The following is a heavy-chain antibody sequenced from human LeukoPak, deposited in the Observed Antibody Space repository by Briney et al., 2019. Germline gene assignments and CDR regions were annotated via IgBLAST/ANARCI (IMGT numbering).Heavy chain of an antibody. V-gene: IGHV3-53*01. CDR1: GFTVSSND. Sequence: GGSLRLSCAASGFTVSSNDMSWVRQAPGKGLECISVIYSGGSTDYADSVKGRLTISRDNSKNTLYLQMNNLRAEDTAVYYCARVVDHDYGDYYLDYWGQGTLVTVSS. J-gene: IGHJ4*02. CDR3: ARVVDHDYGDYYLDY. D-gene: IGHD4-17*01. CDR2: IYSGGST.